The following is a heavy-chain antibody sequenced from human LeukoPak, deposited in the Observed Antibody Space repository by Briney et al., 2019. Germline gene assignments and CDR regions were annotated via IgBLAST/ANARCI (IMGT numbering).Heavy chain of an antibody. V-gene: IGHV4-39*07. CDR2: INHSGST. D-gene: IGHD3-16*02. J-gene: IGHJ6*03. CDR3: ARGPYVWGSYQRGTGPNSYYYMDV. CDR1: GGSISSKTYN. Sequence: PSETLSLTCSISGGSISSKTYNWGWIRQPPGKGLEWIGEINHSGSTNYNPSLKSRVTISIDASKNQFSLKLSSVTAADTAVYYCARGPYVWGSYQRGTGPNSYYYMDVWGKGTTVTISS.